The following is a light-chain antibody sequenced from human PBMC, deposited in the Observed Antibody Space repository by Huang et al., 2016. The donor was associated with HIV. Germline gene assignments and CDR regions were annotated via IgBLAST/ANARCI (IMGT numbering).Light chain of an antibody. J-gene: IGKJ1*01. V-gene: IGKV3-20*01. CDR1: QSVGGSY. CDR2: GAS. CDR3: QQYGSSPWT. Sequence: EIVLTQSPGTLSLSPGERATLSCRASQSVGGSYLAWYQQRPGPVPRLLIHGASNRATGIPDRFSGSGSGTEFTLTISRLEPEDSALFYCQQYGSSPWTFGHGTKVEIK.